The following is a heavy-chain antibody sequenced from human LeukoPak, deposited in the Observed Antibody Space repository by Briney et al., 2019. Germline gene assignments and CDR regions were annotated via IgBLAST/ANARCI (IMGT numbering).Heavy chain of an antibody. D-gene: IGHD2-2*01. J-gene: IGHJ4*02. CDR1: GFTFSSYW. CDR2: IKQDGSEK. CDR3: ARDYAGY. Sequence: GGSLRLSCVASGFTFSSYWMSWVRQAPGKGLEWVANIKQDGSEKYYVDSVKGRFTISRDNAKNSLYLQMNSLRAEDTAVYYCARDYAGYWGQGTLVTVSS. V-gene: IGHV3-7*04.